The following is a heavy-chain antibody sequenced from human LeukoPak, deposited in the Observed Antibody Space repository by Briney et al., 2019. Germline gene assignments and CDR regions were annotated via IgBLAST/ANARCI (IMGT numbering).Heavy chain of an antibody. CDR1: GGSINKSNW. V-gene: IGHV4-4*02. J-gene: IGHJ4*02. D-gene: IGHD5-12*01. CDR2: INHSGNT. CDR3: ARDGDMLATIFDF. Sequence: SGTLSLTCAVSGGSINKSNWWSWVRQPPGKGLEWIGEINHSGNTNYNPSLKSRVTISVDTSNNQFSLKLSSVTAADTAVYYCARDGDMLATIFDFWGQGTLVTVSS.